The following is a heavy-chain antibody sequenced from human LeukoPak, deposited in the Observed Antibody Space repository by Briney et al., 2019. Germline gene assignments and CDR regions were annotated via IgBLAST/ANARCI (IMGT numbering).Heavy chain of an antibody. J-gene: IGHJ4*02. CDR2: IYSGGST. CDR3: ARESRYYYDSSAPEYYFDY. CDR1: GFTFYDYA. D-gene: IGHD3-22*01. V-gene: IGHV3-53*04. Sequence: GGSLRLSCAASGFTFYDYAMHWVRQAPGKGLEGVSVIYSGGSTYYADSVKGRFTISRHNSKNTLYLQMNSLRAEDTAVYYCARESRYYYDSSAPEYYFDYWGQGTLVTVSS.